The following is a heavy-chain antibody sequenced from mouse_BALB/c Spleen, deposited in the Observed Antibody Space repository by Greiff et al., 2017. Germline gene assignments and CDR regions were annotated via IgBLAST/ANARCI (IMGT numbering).Heavy chain of an antibody. D-gene: IGHD1-1*01. J-gene: IGHJ2*01. Sequence: QVQLQQSGAELMKPGASVKISCKATGYTFSSYWIEWVKQRPGHGLEWIGEILPGSGSTNYNEKFKGKATFTADTSSNTAYMQLSSLTSEDSAVYYCARRDYGRDFDYWGQGTTLTVSS. CDR2: ILPGSGST. V-gene: IGHV1-9*01. CDR1: GYTFSSYW. CDR3: ARRDYGRDFDY.